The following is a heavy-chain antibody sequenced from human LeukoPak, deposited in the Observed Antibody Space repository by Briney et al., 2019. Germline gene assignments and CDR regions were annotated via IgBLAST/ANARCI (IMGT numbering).Heavy chain of an antibody. V-gene: IGHV4-39*07. J-gene: IGHJ6*03. D-gene: IGHD4-17*01. CDR1: GVSIRSGDYY. CDR2: MSSGGST. Sequence: TSETLSLTCSVSGVSIRSGDYYWGWIRQSPGKGLEWIGSMSSGGSTFYNPSLKSRVTIPVDTSNDQFSLILSSVTAADTAVYFCAREDYGDDEGDIDYYYYYMDVWGKGTTVTISS. CDR3: AREDYGDDEGDIDYYYYYMDV.